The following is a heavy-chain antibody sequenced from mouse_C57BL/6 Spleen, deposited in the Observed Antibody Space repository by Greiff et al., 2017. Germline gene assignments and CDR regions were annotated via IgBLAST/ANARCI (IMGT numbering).Heavy chain of an antibody. Sequence: QVQLQQPGAELVKPGASVKLSCKASGYTFTSYWMQWVKQRPGQGLEWIGEIDPSDSYTNYNQKFKGKATLTVDTSSSTAYMQLSSLTSEDSAVYYCARGLDYGSSYFDSWGQGTTLTVSS. CDR2: IDPSDSYT. V-gene: IGHV1-50*01. CDR1: GYTFTSYW. D-gene: IGHD1-1*01. J-gene: IGHJ2*01. CDR3: ARGLDYGSSYFDS.